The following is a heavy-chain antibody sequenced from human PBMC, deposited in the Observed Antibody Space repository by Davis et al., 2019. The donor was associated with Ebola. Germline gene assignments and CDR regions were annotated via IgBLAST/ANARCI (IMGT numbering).Heavy chain of an antibody. V-gene: IGHV3-7*01. CDR1: GFTFSSYW. CDR2: IKQDGSEK. J-gene: IGHJ4*02. D-gene: IGHD5-12*01. CDR3: ARTRWLRGIYFDY. Sequence: GESLKISCAASGFTFSSYWMSWVRQAPGKGLEWVANIKQDGSEKYYVDSVKGRFTISRDNAKNSLYLQMNSLRAEDTAMYYCARTRWLRGIYFDYWGQGTLVTVSS.